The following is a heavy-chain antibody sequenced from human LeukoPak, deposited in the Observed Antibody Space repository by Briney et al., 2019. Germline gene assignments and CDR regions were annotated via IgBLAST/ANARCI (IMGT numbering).Heavy chain of an antibody. CDR2: TNARGDKT. CDR1: GFTFNSYA. CDR3: TKGSYTTSGNGRHFDV. D-gene: IGHD1-1*01. Sequence: GGSLRLSCAASGFTFNSYAMSWVRQAPGKGLEWISGTNARGDKTYYVDAVKGRFSISRDNSKNTLDLQMNGLSAEDTAVYYCTKGSYTTSGNGRHFDVWAVAPWSLSPQ. V-gene: IGHV3-23*01. J-gene: IGHJ2*01.